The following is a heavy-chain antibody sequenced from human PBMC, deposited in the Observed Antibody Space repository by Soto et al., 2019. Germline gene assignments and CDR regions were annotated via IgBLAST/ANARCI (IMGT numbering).Heavy chain of an antibody. CDR2: IYYSGST. V-gene: IGHV4-59*01. J-gene: IGHJ4*02. Sequence: SETLSLTCTVSGGSISSYDWSWIRQPPGKGLEWIGYIYYSGSTNYNPSLKSRVTISVDTSKNQFSLKLSSVTAADTAVYYCVGSEYSGYEYDYWGQGTLVTVSS. D-gene: IGHD5-12*01. CDR3: VGSEYSGYEYDY. CDR1: GGSISSYD.